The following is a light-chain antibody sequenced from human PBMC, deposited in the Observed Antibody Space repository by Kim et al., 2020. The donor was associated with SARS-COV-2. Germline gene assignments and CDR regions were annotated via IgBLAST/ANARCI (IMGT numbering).Light chain of an antibody. CDR2: GDN. V-gene: IGLV1-40*01. CDR3: HCYDRSLSNEGV. CDR1: SSHIGATYV. Sequence: ISCTGSSSHIGATYVIHLYQQLPGTAPRLLIFGDNNRPSGVPDRFSVSKSGISASLAITGLQAEDEAYYYCHCYDRSLSNEGVFGGGTQLIVL. J-gene: IGLJ2*01.